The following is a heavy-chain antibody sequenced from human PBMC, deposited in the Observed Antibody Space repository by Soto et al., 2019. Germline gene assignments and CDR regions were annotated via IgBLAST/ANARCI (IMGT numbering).Heavy chain of an antibody. V-gene: IGHV4-31*03. J-gene: IGHJ6*02. CDR2: IYYSGST. CDR3: ARAGSVGGYCSGGSCYNYYYGMDV. D-gene: IGHD2-15*01. CDR1: GGSISSGGYY. Sequence: SETLSLTCTVSGGSISSGGYYWSWIRQHPGKGLEWIGYIYYSGSTYYNPSLESRVTISVDTSKNQFSLKLSSVTAADTAVYYCARAGSVGGYCSGGSCYNYYYGMDVWGQGTTVTVSS.